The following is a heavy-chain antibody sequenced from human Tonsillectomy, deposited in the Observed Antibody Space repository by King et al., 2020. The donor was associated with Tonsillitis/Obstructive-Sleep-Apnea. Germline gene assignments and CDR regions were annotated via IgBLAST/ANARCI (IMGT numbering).Heavy chain of an antibody. Sequence: QLVQSGGGLVQPGGSLRLSCAASGFTFSSYWMHWVRQAPGKGLVWVSRINSDGSSTSYADSVKGRFTISRDNAKNTLYLQMNSLRAEDTAVYYCARDGGQRITIFGVVRRHDYWGQGTLVTVSS. CDR1: GFTFSSYW. V-gene: IGHV3-74*01. D-gene: IGHD3-3*01. J-gene: IGHJ4*02. CDR2: INSDGSST. CDR3: ARDGGQRITIFGVVRRHDY.